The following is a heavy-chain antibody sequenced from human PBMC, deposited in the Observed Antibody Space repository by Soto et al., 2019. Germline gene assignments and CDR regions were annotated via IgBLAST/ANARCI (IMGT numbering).Heavy chain of an antibody. D-gene: IGHD1-26*01. CDR1: GFTFSNYA. V-gene: IGHV3-23*01. Sequence: PGGSLRLSFAASGFTFSNYAMSWIRQAPGKGLEWVSTIRETGNTYYADSVRGRFATSRDNSENTLYLQMSSLRAEDTAVYYCAKQQMGVIRALDYWGQGTLVTVSS. J-gene: IGHJ4*02. CDR3: AKQQMGVIRALDY. CDR2: IRETGNT.